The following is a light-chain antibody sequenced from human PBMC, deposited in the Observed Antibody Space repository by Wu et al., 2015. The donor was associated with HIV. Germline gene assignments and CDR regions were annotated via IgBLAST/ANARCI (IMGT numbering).Light chain of an antibody. CDR2: GAS. CDR3: QQGSNWPLT. V-gene: IGKV3D-20*02. CDR1: QSISSGY. J-gene: IGKJ5*01. Sequence: EIVLTQSPGTLSLSPGERATLSCRVSQSISSGYLAWYQQKPGQAPRLLIYGASSRATGIPDRFSGTGSGTDFTLTISSLEPEDFAVYYCQQGSNWPLTFGQGTRLEIK.